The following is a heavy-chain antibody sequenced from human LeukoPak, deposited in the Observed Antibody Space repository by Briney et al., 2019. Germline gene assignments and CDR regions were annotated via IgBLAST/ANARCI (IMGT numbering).Heavy chain of an antibody. V-gene: IGHV1-69*02. J-gene: IGHJ4*02. Sequence: GASVKVSCKASGGTFSSYTISWVRQAPGQGLEWMGRIIPILGIADYAQKFLGRVTITADKSTSTAYMELSSLRSEDTAVYYCARGILTGYYDDYWGQGTLVTVSS. CDR2: IIPILGIA. CDR1: GGTFSSYT. CDR3: ARGILTGYYDDY. D-gene: IGHD3-9*01.